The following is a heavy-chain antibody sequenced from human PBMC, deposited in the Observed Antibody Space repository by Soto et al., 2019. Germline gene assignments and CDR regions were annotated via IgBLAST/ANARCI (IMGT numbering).Heavy chain of an antibody. J-gene: IGHJ6*02. V-gene: IGHV5-51*01. CDR1: GYSFPNYW. Sequence: GESLKISCTASGYSFPNYWIGWVRQVRGQGLEWMWIIYPGDSDTEYSPSFQGQVTITADTSISTACLQWKSLKAADTAMYYCAGRGQQAGSDQYQYYILDAWGQGTPVTVSS. CDR3: AGRGQQAGSDQYQYYILDA. CDR2: IYPGDSDT. D-gene: IGHD3-10*01.